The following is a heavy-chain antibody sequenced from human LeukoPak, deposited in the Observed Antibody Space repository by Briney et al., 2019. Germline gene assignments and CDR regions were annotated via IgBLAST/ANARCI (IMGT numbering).Heavy chain of an antibody. CDR3: VRGPHTIMVTE. CDR2: MKQDGSET. D-gene: IGHD5-18*01. Sequence: GGSLRLSCVASGFLFSNFWMTWVRQAPGKGLEWVANMKQDGSETHYADSVKGRFTVSRDNAKDSLYLQMNSLKVEDTAVYYCVRGPHTIMVTEWGQGTLVTVSS. CDR1: GFLFSNFW. V-gene: IGHV3-7*03. J-gene: IGHJ4*02.